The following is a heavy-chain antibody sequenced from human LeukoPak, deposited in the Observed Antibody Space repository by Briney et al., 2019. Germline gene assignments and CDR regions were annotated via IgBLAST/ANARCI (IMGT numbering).Heavy chain of an antibody. Sequence: GGSLRLSCAASGFTFSRYWMHWVRQAPGKGLVWVSRINSDGSSTSYADSVKGRFTISRDNAKNTLYLQMRSLRAEDTAVYYCAREDTMVRGVKYYYYYMDVWGKGTTVTVSS. D-gene: IGHD3-10*01. CDR1: GFTFSRYW. CDR3: AREDTMVRGVKYYYYYMDV. CDR2: INSDGSST. J-gene: IGHJ6*03. V-gene: IGHV3-74*01.